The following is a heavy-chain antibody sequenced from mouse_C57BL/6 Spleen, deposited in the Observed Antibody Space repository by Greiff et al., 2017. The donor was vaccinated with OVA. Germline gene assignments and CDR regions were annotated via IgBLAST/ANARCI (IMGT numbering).Heavy chain of an antibody. D-gene: IGHD2-3*01. J-gene: IGHJ2*01. Sequence: QVQLQQPGAELVMPGASVKLSCKASGYTFTSYWMHWVKQRPGQGLEWIGELDPSDSYTNYNQKFKGKSTLTVDKSSSTAYMQLSSLTSEDSAVYYCAKNYDGYYFDYWGQGTTLTVSS. CDR1: GYTFTSYW. V-gene: IGHV1-69*01. CDR2: LDPSDSYT. CDR3: AKNYDGYYFDY.